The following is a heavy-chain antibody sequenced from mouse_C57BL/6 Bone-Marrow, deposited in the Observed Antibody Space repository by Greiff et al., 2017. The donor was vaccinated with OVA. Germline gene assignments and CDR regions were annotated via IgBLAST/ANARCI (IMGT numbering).Heavy chain of an antibody. D-gene: IGHD3-2*02. Sequence: QVHVKQSGAELARPGASVKMSCKASGYTFTSYTMHWVKQRPGQGLEWIGYINPSSGYTKYNQKFKDKATLTADKSSSTAYMQLSSLTSEDSAVYYCARKVDSSGSSYYFDYWGQGTTLTVSS. CDR1: GYTFTSYT. CDR3: ARKVDSSGSSYYFDY. J-gene: IGHJ2*01. CDR2: INPSSGYT. V-gene: IGHV1-4*01.